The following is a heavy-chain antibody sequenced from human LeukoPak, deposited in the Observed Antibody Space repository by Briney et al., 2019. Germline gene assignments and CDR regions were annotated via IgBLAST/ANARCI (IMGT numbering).Heavy chain of an antibody. CDR1: GDSLNTYY. CDR3: ARVVRGVVTSNWFDP. D-gene: IGHD2-21*02. V-gene: IGHV4-59*01. CDR2: VASSGTS. Sequence: PSETLSLTCTVSGDSLNTYYWTWIRQTPGKELEWIGFVASSGTSNYNPSLKSRVSISIDTSKNQFSLALTSVTPADTAVYYCARVVRGVVTSNWFDPLGPGNPGLRLL. J-gene: IGHJ5*02.